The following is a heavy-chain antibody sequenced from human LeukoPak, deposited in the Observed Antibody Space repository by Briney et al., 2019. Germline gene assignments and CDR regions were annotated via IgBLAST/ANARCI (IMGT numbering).Heavy chain of an antibody. J-gene: IGHJ6*02. Sequence: ASVKVSCKASGYTFTSYGISWVRQAPGQGLEWMGWISAYNGNTNYAQKLQGRVAMTTDTSTSTAYMELRSLRSDDTAVYYCARGYYDFWSGYYTAPVAAPQNYYYYGMDVWGQGTTVTVSS. CDR3: ARGYYDFWSGYYTAPVAAPQNYYYYGMDV. CDR1: GYTFTSYG. V-gene: IGHV1-18*01. CDR2: ISAYNGNT. D-gene: IGHD3-3*01.